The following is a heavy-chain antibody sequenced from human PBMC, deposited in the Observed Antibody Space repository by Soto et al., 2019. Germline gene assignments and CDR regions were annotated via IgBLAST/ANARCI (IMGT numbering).Heavy chain of an antibody. Sequence: PSQTLSLTCAISGESVSGNRAAWNWIRQSPSRGLECRGRTYYRSRWYNDYAVSVKSRLTVTPDTSKNQSSLHLNSVTPEDTAVYYRASEFPYYVSSDSYLDYWGQGALVTVSS. CDR3: ASEFPYYVSSDSYLDY. CDR1: GESVSGNRAA. CDR2: TYYRSRWYN. D-gene: IGHD3-16*01. V-gene: IGHV6-1*01. J-gene: IGHJ4*02.